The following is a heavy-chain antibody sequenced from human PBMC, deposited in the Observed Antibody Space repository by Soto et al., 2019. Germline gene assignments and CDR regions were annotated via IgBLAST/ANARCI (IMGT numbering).Heavy chain of an antibody. CDR1: GYTFTTYG. CDR3: GRERDGTSWSSAEYLQH. Sequence: ASVKVSCKASGYTFTTYGIHWVRQAPGQGLEWMGWISGYNGNTNYAQKFQGRVTMTTDTSTTTAYMDLRSLRSDDTAVYYCGRERDGTSWSSAEYLQHWGQGTLVTVSS. J-gene: IGHJ1*01. D-gene: IGHD6-13*01. V-gene: IGHV1-18*01. CDR2: ISGYNGNT.